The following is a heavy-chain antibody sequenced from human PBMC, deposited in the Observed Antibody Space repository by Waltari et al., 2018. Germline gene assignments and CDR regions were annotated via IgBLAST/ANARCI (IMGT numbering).Heavy chain of an antibody. Sequence: QVQLQESGPGLVKPSETLSLTCTVSGGSLRSYYWRWIRQPPGKGLEWIGYIYYSGSTNYNPSLKSRVTISVDTSKNQFSLKLSSVTAADTAVYYCARARDFWSGYNEDYYFDYWGQGTLVTVSS. D-gene: IGHD3-3*01. CDR3: ARARDFWSGYNEDYYFDY. CDR1: GGSLRSYY. J-gene: IGHJ4*02. CDR2: IYYSGST. V-gene: IGHV4-59*01.